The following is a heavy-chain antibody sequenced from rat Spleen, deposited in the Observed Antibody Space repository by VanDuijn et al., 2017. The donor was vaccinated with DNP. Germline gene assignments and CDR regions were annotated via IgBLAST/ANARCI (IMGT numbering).Heavy chain of an antibody. Sequence: QVELKESGPGLVQPSQTLSLTCTVSGFSLMDYSVHWVRQPPGKGLEWMGRMKYDGDTYYNSALKSRLSISRDTSKSQVFLKMNSLQTEDTAIYYCTSINYPGMDVWGQGASVTVSS. CDR1: GFSLMDYS. D-gene: IGHD1-4*01. CDR2: MKYDGDT. CDR3: TSINYPGMDV. J-gene: IGHJ4*01. V-gene: IGHV2S30*01.